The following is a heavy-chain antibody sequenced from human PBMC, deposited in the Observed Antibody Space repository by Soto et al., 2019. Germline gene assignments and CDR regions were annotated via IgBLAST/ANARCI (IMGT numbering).Heavy chain of an antibody. CDR1: GASISSYH. V-gene: IGHV4-59*08. D-gene: IGHD3-3*01. CDR3: AGYPEYYDFWSGPDY. CDR2: IYYSGST. Sequence: SETLSLTCTVSGASISSYHWSWIRQTPGKGLEWIGYIYYSGSTNYNPSLKSRVTISVDTSKNQFSLKLSSVTAADTAVYYCAGYPEYYDFWSGPDYWGQGTLVTVSS. J-gene: IGHJ4*02.